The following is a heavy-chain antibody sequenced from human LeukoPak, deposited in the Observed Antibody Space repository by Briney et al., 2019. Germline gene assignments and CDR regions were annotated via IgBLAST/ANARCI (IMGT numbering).Heavy chain of an antibody. D-gene: IGHD2-2*02. J-gene: IGHJ6*02. CDR1: GFTFSSYG. V-gene: IGHV3-30*02. CDR2: IWYDGSNK. Sequence: GGSLRLSCAASGFTFSSYGMHWVRQAPGKGLEWVAVIWYDGSNKYYADSVKGRFTISRDNSKNTLYLQMNSLRAEDTAVYYCAKGYCSSTSCYTKVGYYYGMDVWGQGTTVTVSS. CDR3: AKGYCSSTSCYTKVGYYYGMDV.